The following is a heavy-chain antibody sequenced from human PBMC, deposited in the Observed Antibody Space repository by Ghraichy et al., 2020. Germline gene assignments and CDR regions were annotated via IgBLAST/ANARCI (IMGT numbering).Heavy chain of an antibody. Sequence: ASVKVSCKAASYTVSTYVMSWLLQSPLQVLEWMGWISAYNGNTIYAQKLQGRVTMTTDTSTSTAYMELRSLRSDDTAVYYCATHKQWLPFGAYYYYYYGMDVWGQG. CDR3: ATHKQWLPFGAYYYYYYGMDV. D-gene: IGHD6-19*01. J-gene: IGHJ6*02. V-gene: IGHV1-18*01. CDR2: ISAYNGNT. CDR1: SYTVSTYV.